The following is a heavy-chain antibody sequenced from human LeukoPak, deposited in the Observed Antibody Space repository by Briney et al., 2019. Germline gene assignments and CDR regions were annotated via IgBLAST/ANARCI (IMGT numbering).Heavy chain of an antibody. J-gene: IGHJ4*02. Sequence: ASVKVSCKASGYNFGIFGISWVRQAPGQGLEWMGRIIPIFGIANYAQKFQGRVTITADKSTSTAYMELSSLRSEDTAVYYCARVVDSSGWTHFDYWGQGTLVTVSS. V-gene: IGHV1-69*04. CDR2: IIPIFGIA. CDR3: ARVVDSSGWTHFDY. CDR1: GYNFGIFG. D-gene: IGHD6-19*01.